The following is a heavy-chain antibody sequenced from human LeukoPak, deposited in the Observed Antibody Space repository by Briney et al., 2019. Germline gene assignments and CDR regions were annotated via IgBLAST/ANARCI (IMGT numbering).Heavy chain of an antibody. CDR1: GFTFDDYG. V-gene: IGHV3-20*04. Sequence: GGSLRLSCAASGFTFDDYGMSWVRQAPGKGLEWVSGINWNGGRTGYADSVKGRFTISRDNAKNSLYLHMNSLRVEDTALYYCARDRVVVATTTPPYWYFDLWGRGTLVTVSS. CDR2: INWNGGRT. CDR3: ARDRVVVATTTPPYWYFDL. J-gene: IGHJ2*01. D-gene: IGHD2-15*01.